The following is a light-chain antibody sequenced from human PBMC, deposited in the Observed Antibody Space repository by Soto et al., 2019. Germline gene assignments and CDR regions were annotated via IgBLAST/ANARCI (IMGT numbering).Light chain of an antibody. J-gene: IGKJ2*01. V-gene: IGKV2-24*01. Sequence: DVVLTQTPLSSPVTLGQPASISCRSSQSLEHSDGHTYLSWLHQRPGQPPRLLIYKVSNRFSGVPDRFSGSGAGTDFTLKISGVEAEDVGIYYCMHATQYKPYTFGQGTKLEIK. CDR2: KVS. CDR3: MHATQYKPYT. CDR1: QSLEHSDGHTY.